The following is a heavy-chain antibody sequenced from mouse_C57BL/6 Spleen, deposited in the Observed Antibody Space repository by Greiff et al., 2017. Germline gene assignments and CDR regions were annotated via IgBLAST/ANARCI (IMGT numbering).Heavy chain of an antibody. J-gene: IGHJ3*01. CDR2: IYPGSGST. D-gene: IGHD1-1*01. CDR1: GYTFTSYW. Sequence: QVQLQQPGAELVKPGASVKMSCKASGYTFTSYWITWVKQRPGQGLEWIGDIYPGSGSTNYNEKFKSKATLTVDTSSSTAYMQLSSLTSEDSAVYYGARFLITTEGGFAYWGQGTLVTVSA. CDR3: ARFLITTEGGFAY. V-gene: IGHV1-55*01.